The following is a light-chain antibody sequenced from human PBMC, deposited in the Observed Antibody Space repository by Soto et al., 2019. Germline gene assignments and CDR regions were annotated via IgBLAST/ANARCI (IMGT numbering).Light chain of an antibody. J-gene: IGKJ2*01. Sequence: EIVLTQSPGTLSQSPGERATLSCRASQSVSSSYLAWYQQKPGQAPRLLIYGASSRATGIPDRFSGSGSGTDFTLTISRLEPEDFAMYYCQQYGSSPYTFGQGTKLEIK. CDR3: QQYGSSPYT. CDR1: QSVSSSY. CDR2: GAS. V-gene: IGKV3-20*01.